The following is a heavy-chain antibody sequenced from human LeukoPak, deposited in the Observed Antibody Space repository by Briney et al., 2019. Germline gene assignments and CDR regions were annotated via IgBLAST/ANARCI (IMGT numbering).Heavy chain of an antibody. Sequence: PGRSLRLSCAASGFTSDDYAMHWVRQAPGKGLEWVSGISWNSGSIGYADSVKGRFTISRDNAKNSLYLQMNSLRAEDTALYYCAKARGIVGANPDYWGQGTLVTVSS. CDR2: ISWNSGSI. CDR1: GFTSDDYA. CDR3: AKARGIVGANPDY. V-gene: IGHV3-9*02. D-gene: IGHD1-26*01. J-gene: IGHJ4*02.